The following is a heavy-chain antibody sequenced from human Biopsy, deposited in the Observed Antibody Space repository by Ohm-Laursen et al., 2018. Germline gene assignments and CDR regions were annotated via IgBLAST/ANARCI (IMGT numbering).Heavy chain of an antibody. Sequence: SDTLSLTCLVSGGSFSAYFCSWIRQPPGKGVEWIGEINHRGNTKYSPSLRSRVSISVDTSKNQFSLNVNSVTAADTAVYYCAVLYGAFDYWGQGQLVSVSA. CDR3: AVLYGAFDY. V-gene: IGHV4-34*01. CDR1: GGSFSAYF. J-gene: IGHJ4*02. D-gene: IGHD4/OR15-4a*01. CDR2: INHRGNT.